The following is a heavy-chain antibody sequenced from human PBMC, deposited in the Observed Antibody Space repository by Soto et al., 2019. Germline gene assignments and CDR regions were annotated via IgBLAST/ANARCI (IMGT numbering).Heavy chain of an antibody. V-gene: IGHV3-21*06. CDR3: ARESEDLTSNFDY. Sequence: PRGSPRLSCAASGFTLTRYSMNWVRQAPGKGLEWVSSISSTTNYIYYGDSMKGRFTISRDNAKNSLYLEMNSLRAEDTAVYYCARESEDLTSNFDYWGQGTLVTVSS. CDR1: GFTLTRYS. CDR2: ISSTTNYI. J-gene: IGHJ4*02.